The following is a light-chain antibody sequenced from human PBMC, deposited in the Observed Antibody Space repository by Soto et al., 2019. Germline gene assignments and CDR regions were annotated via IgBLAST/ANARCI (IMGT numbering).Light chain of an antibody. CDR2: DVI. CDR3: TSYTSSVTLV. J-gene: IGLJ3*02. CDR1: SSYVGAYNY. Sequence: QSVLTQPASVSGSPGQSITISCTGTSSYVGAYNYVSWYQQHPGKVPKLIIYDVINRPSGVSSRFSGSKSVNTASLTISGLQAEDEADYYCTSYTSSVTLVFGGGTKVTVL. V-gene: IGLV2-14*01.